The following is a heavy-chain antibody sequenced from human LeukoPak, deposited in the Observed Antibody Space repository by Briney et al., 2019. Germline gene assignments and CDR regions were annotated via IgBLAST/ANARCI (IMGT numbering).Heavy chain of an antibody. Sequence: GASVKVSCKASGYTFTSYGISWVRQAPGQGLEWMGWISAYNGNTNYAQKLQGRVTMTTDTSMSTAYMELRSLRSDDTAVYYCARVPPQDIVVVPAPADYWGQGTLVTVSS. CDR2: ISAYNGNT. V-gene: IGHV1-18*01. D-gene: IGHD2-2*01. CDR1: GYTFTSYG. CDR3: ARVPPQDIVVVPAPADY. J-gene: IGHJ4*02.